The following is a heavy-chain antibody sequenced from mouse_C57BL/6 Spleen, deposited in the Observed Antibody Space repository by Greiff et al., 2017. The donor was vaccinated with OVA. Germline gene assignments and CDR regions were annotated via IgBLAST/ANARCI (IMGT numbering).Heavy chain of an antibody. Sequence: EVKLMESGEGLVKPGGSLKLSCAASGFTFSSYAMSWVRQTPEKRLEWVAYISSGGDYIYYADNVKGRFTISRDNARKTLYLQMSSLKSEDTAMYYCTREGLRLGGYFDVWGTGTTVTVSS. CDR1: GFTFSSYA. J-gene: IGHJ1*03. CDR2: ISSGGDYI. D-gene: IGHD1-2*01. V-gene: IGHV5-9-1*02. CDR3: TREGLRLGGYFDV.